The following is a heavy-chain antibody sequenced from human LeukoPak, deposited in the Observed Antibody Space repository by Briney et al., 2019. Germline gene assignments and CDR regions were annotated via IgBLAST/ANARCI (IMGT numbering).Heavy chain of an antibody. CDR1: GLTFSSYA. CDR3: ASSYLTTVTTDDY. D-gene: IGHD4-17*01. Sequence: GGSLRLSCAASGLTFSSYAMSWVRQAPGKGLEWVSAISGSGGITFYADSVKGRFTIPRDNAKNTLYLQMNSLRVEDTAVYYCASSYLTTVTTDDYWGQGTLVTVSS. V-gene: IGHV3-23*01. CDR2: ISGSGGIT. J-gene: IGHJ4*02.